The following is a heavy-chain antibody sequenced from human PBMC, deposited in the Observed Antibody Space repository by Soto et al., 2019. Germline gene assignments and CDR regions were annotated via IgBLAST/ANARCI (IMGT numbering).Heavy chain of an antibody. CDR3: ASGIYCISTSCYDHGYYGMDV. J-gene: IGHJ6*02. Sequence: QVQLVQSGAEVKKPGSSVKVSCKASGGTFSSYAISWVRQAPGQGLEWMGGIIPIFGTANYEQKFQGRVTITADESTSTAYMELSSLSSEDTAVYYCASGIYCISTSCYDHGYYGMDVWGQGTTVTVSS. CDR1: GGTFSSYA. CDR2: IIPIFGTA. D-gene: IGHD2-2*01. V-gene: IGHV1-69*12.